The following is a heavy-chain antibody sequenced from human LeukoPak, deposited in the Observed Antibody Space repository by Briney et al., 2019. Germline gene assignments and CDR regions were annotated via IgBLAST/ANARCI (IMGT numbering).Heavy chain of an antibody. CDR3: ARYGRRGLLHGFDI. Sequence: SETLSLTCTVSGGSISSSSYYWGWNRQPPGKGLEWIGSIYYSGSTYYNPSLKSRVTISVDTSKNQFSLKLSSVTAADTAVYYCARYGRRGLLHGFDIWGQGTMVTVSS. CDR1: GGSISSSSYY. D-gene: IGHD2-15*01. J-gene: IGHJ3*02. V-gene: IGHV4-39*01. CDR2: IYYSGST.